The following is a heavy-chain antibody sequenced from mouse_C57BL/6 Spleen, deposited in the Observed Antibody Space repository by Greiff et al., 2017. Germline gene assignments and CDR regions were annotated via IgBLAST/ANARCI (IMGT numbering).Heavy chain of an antibody. CDR3: ARNYGSSPWFAY. V-gene: IGHV1-61*01. CDR1: GYTFTSYW. CDR2: IDPSDSDT. J-gene: IGHJ3*01. D-gene: IGHD1-1*01. Sequence: VQLQQPGAELVRPGSSVKLSCKASGYTFTSYWMDWVKQRPGQGLEWIGNIDPSDSDTHYNQKFKDKATLTVDKSSSTAYMQLSSLTSEDSAVYDCARNYGSSPWFAYWGQGTLGTVSA.